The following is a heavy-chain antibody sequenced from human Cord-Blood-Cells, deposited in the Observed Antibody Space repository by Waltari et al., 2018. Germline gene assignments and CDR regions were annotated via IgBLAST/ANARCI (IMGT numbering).Heavy chain of an antibody. CDR3: ASSFLEWLF. V-gene: IGHV1-2*02. D-gene: IGHD3-3*01. CDR2: INPNSGGT. J-gene: IGHJ4*02. Sequence: QVQLVQSRAEVKKPGASVKVCCKASGYSFTGHYMHWVRQAPGQGLEWMGWINPNSGGTNDAQKFQGRVTMTRDTSISTAYMELSRLRSDDTAVYYCASSFLEWLFWGQGTLVTVSS. CDR1: GYSFTGHY.